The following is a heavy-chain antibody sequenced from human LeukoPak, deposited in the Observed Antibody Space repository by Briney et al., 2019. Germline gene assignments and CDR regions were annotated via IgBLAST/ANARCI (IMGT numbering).Heavy chain of an antibody. V-gene: IGHV3-48*03. Sequence: PGGSLRLSCAASGFTFSSYEMNWVRQAPGKGLEWVSYISSSGGTIYYADSVKGRFTISRDNAKNSLYLQMNSLRAEDTAVYYCARGHYYDSSGYYVGSYWGQGTLVTVSS. CDR2: ISSSGGTI. CDR1: GFTFSSYE. J-gene: IGHJ4*02. CDR3: ARGHYYDSSGYYVGSY. D-gene: IGHD3-22*01.